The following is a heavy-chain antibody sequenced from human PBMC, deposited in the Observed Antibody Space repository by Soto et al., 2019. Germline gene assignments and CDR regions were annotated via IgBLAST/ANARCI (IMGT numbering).Heavy chain of an antibody. CDR1: GYTFTSYG. Sequence: ASVKVSCKASGYTFTSYGISWVRQAPGQGLEWMGWISAYNGNTNYAQKLQGRVTMTTDTSTSTAYMELRSLRSDDTAVYYCATDRPHCSGGSCYAGHYYGMDVWGQGTTVTVS. CDR2: ISAYNGNT. CDR3: ATDRPHCSGGSCYAGHYYGMDV. V-gene: IGHV1-18*01. D-gene: IGHD2-15*01. J-gene: IGHJ6*02.